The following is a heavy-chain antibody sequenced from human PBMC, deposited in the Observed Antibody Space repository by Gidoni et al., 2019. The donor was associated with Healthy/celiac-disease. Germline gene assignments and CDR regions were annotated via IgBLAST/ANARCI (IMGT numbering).Heavy chain of an antibody. CDR3: ARDLLPQPGVRDY. V-gene: IGHV1-46*01. CDR2: INPSGGST. J-gene: IGHJ4*02. Sequence: MHWVRQAPGQGLEWMGIINPSGGSTSYAQKFQGRVTMTRDASTSTVYMELSSLRSEDTAVYYCARDLLPQPGVRDYWGQGTLVTVSS. D-gene: IGHD1-1*01.